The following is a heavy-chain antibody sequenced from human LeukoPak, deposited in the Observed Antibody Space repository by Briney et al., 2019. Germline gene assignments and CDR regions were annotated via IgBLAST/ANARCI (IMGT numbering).Heavy chain of an antibody. J-gene: IGHJ5*02. CDR2: INHSGST. CDR3: ARDVIMAAAGTNWFDP. Sequence: PSETLSLTCAVYGGSFSGYYWSWIRQPPGKGLEWIGEINHSGSTNYNPSLKCRVTISVDTSKNQFSLKLSSVTAADTAVYYCARDVIMAAAGTNWFDPWGQGTLVTVSS. D-gene: IGHD6-13*01. V-gene: IGHV4-34*01. CDR1: GGSFSGYY.